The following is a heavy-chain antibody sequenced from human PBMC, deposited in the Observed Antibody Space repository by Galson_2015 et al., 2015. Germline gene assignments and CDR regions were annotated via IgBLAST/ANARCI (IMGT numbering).Heavy chain of an antibody. CDR1: GGSISSYY. J-gene: IGHJ3*02. Sequence: SETLSLTCTVSGGSISSYYWSWIRQPPGKGLEWIGNIYYSGGTNYNPSLKSRVTISVDTSKNQFSLKLSSVTAADTAVYYCARDRTTGDAFDIWGQGTMVTVSS. V-gene: IGHV4-59*01. CDR3: ARDRTTGDAFDI. D-gene: IGHD2-8*02. CDR2: IYYSGGT.